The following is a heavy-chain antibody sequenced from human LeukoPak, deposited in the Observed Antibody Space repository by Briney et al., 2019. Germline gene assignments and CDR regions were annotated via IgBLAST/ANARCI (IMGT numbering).Heavy chain of an antibody. V-gene: IGHV3-7*01. CDR1: GFPLSSYW. Sequence: GGSLRLSCAAPGFPLSSYWMSWVRQAPGKGLEWVANIKQDGSEKYYVDSVKGRFTISRDNANNSLYLQMNSLRAEDTAVYYCARDEQSYGYWGQGTLVTVSS. CDR3: ARDEQSYGY. J-gene: IGHJ4*02. CDR2: IKQDGSEK. D-gene: IGHD4-17*01.